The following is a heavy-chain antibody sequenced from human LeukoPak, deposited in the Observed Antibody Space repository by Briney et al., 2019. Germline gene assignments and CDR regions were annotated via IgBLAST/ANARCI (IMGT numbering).Heavy chain of an antibody. CDR1: GFIFSYYN. CDR2: ISGTSTTI. V-gene: IGHV3-21*01. J-gene: IGHJ4*02. CDR3: ARDSIYADPSDYYYDY. Sequence: GGSLRLSYAASGFIFSYYNMNWVRQAPGKGPEWVAFISGTSTTIFYADAVKGRFTISRDNAKNSLYLQMNSLRAEDTAVYYCARDSIYADPSDYYYDYWGQGTLVTVSS. D-gene: IGHD3-22*01.